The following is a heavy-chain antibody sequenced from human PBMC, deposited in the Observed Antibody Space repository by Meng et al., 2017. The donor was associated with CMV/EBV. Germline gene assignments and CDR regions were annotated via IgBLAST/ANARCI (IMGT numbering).Heavy chain of an antibody. CDR3: VKDPGSTRPFNWFDP. J-gene: IGHJ5*02. D-gene: IGHD6-6*01. Sequence: SGFIFNHSAMTWVRQAPGKGLEWVSSITGSGDTTYYADSVKGRFTISRDNSKNTLYLQVNSLRAEDTALYYCVKDPGSTRPFNWFDPWGQGTLVTVSS. CDR1: GFIFNHSA. CDR2: ITGSGDTT. V-gene: IGHV3-23*01.